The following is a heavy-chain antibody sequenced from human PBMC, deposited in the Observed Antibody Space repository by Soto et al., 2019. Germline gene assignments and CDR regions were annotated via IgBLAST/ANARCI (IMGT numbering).Heavy chain of an antibody. Sequence: QVQLVQSGAEVKKPGASVKASCKASGYIFTTYYIHWVRQAPGQGLEWMGIINPNSGSTSYAQNFQGRVTMSRDTSTSTVYMELSSLSYDDTAVYYCRRAPYASGSGWYDYWGQGTLVSFSS. CDR2: INPNSGST. CDR1: GYIFTTYY. J-gene: IGHJ4*02. D-gene: IGHD6-19*01. CDR3: RRAPYASGSGWYDY. V-gene: IGHV1-46*01.